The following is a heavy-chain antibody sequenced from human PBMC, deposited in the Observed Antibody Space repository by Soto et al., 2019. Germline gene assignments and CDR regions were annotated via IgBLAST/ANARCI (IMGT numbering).Heavy chain of an antibody. CDR1: GFTFISYN. J-gene: IGHJ6*02. Sequence: GSLRLSCASSGFTFISYNMNWVRQAPGKGLEWVSSISSSSSYIYYADSVKGRFTISRDNAKNSLYLQMNSLRAEDTAVYYCARYSSAPYYGMDVWGQGTTVTVSS. D-gene: IGHD2-21*01. V-gene: IGHV3-21*01. CDR3: ARYSSAPYYGMDV. CDR2: ISSSSSYI.